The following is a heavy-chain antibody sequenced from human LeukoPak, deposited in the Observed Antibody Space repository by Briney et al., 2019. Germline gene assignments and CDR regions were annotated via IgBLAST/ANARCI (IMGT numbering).Heavy chain of an antibody. J-gene: IGHJ4*02. D-gene: IGHD3-3*01. Sequence: ASVKDSCKASVYIFTAYYMHWVRQAPGQGLEWMGWINPNSGGTNYAQNFQGRVTMTRDTSITTAYMELNRLTSDDTAVYYCARESAFGVWGQGTLVTVSS. CDR1: VYIFTAYY. CDR3: ARESAFGV. V-gene: IGHV1-2*02. CDR2: INPNSGGT.